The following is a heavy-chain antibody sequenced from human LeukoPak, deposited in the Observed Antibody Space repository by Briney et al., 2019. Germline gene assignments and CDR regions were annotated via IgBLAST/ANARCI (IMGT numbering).Heavy chain of an antibody. CDR3: ARNVEYYYDSSGYVDY. Sequence: SETLSLTCTVSGGSISSYYWSWIRQPPGKGLEWIGYIYYSGSTNYNPSLKSRVTISVDTSKNQFSLKLSSVTAADTAVYYCARNVEYYYDSSGYVDYWGQGTLVTVSS. CDR1: GGSISSYY. V-gene: IGHV4-59*01. J-gene: IGHJ4*02. D-gene: IGHD3-22*01. CDR2: IYYSGST.